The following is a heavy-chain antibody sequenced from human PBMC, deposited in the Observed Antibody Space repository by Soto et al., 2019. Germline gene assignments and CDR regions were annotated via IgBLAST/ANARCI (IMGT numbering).Heavy chain of an antibody. D-gene: IGHD5-18*01. J-gene: IGHJ4*02. CDR1: GFTFSSYG. CDR2: IVYDGSNK. Sequence: QVQLVESGGAVVQPGKSLRLSCAASGFTFSSYGMYWVRQAPGKGLEWVAAIVYDGSNKYHADSVKGRFTISRDNSKNTLYLQMNSLRVEDTAVYYCANDIVRYTYGACDYWGQGALVTVSS. V-gene: IGHV3-30*18. CDR3: ANDIVRYTYGACDY.